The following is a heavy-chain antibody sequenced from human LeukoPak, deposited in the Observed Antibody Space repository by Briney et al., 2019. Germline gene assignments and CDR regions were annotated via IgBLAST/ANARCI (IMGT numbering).Heavy chain of an antibody. CDR1: GGTFSSYA. J-gene: IGHJ5*02. Sequence: TSVKVSCKASGGTFSSYAISWVRQAPGQGLEWIGGIIPIFGTANYAQKFQGRVTMTRDTSTSTVYMELSSLRSEDTAVYYCARAIVGATHTWFDPWGQGTLVTVSS. V-gene: IGHV1-69*05. D-gene: IGHD1-26*01. CDR2: IIPIFGTA. CDR3: ARAIVGATHTWFDP.